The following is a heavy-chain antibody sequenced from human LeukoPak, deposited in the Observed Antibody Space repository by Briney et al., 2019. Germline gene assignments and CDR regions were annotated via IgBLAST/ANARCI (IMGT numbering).Heavy chain of an antibody. CDR2: IYYSGST. J-gene: IGHJ3*02. D-gene: IGHD6-6*01. CDR1: GGSISSHY. V-gene: IGHV4-59*11. CDR3: AREVSSSNAIDI. Sequence: PETLSLTCTVSGGSISSHYWSWIRQPPGKGLEWIGYIYYSGSTNYNPSLKSRVTISVDTSKNQFSLKLNSVTAADTAVYYCAREVSSSNAIDIWGQGTMVAVSS.